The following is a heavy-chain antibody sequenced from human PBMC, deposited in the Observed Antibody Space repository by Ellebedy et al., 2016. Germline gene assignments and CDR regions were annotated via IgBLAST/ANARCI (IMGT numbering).Heavy chain of an antibody. J-gene: IGHJ6*03. V-gene: IGHV3-33*01. D-gene: IGHD2-2*01. CDR1: GFTFSSYG. Sequence: GESLKISXAASGFTFSSYGMHWVRQAPGKGLEWVAVIWYDGSKKYYADSVKGRFIISRDNSKNTLYVQMNSLRAEDTAVYYCARGDGVYQEFYMDVWGKGTTVTVSS. CDR3: ARGDGVYQEFYMDV. CDR2: IWYDGSKK.